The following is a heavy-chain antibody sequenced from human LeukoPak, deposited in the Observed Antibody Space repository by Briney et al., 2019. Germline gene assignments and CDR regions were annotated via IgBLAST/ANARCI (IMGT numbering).Heavy chain of an antibody. J-gene: IGHJ4*02. V-gene: IGHV3-30*02. CDR3: AKVGEFRESTDY. CDR1: GFTFRSYG. Sequence: GGSLRLSCAASGFTFRSYGMHWVRQAPRKGLEWVAFIRYDGSNKYYADSVKGRFTISRDNSKNTLYLQMNGLRAEDTAVYYCAKVGEFRESTDYWGQGTLVTVSS. D-gene: IGHD3-16*01. CDR2: IRYDGSNK.